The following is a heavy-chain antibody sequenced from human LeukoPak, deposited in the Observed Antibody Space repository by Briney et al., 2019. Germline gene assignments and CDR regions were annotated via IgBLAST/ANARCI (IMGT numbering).Heavy chain of an antibody. V-gene: IGHV4-61*02. Sequence: PSQTLSLTCTVSGGSISSGSYYWSWIRQPAGKGLEWIGRIYTSGSTNFNPSLKSRVTISVDTSKKQFSLRLSSVTAADTAVYYCARGRGTGNFDYWGQGTLVTVSS. CDR3: ARGRGTGNFDY. J-gene: IGHJ4*02. CDR2: IYTSGST. CDR1: GGSISSGSYY. D-gene: IGHD3/OR15-3a*01.